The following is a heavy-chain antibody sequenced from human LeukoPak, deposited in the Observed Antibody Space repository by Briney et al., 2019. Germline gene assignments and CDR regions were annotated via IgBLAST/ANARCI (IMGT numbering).Heavy chain of an antibody. Sequence: ASVKVSCKASGYTFTSYGISWVRQAPGQGLEWMGWISAYNGNTNYAQKLQGRVTMTTDTSTSTAYMELRSLRSDDTAVYYCARGRDFWSGYSYFDYWGQGTLVTVSS. D-gene: IGHD3-3*01. CDR2: ISAYNGNT. J-gene: IGHJ4*02. V-gene: IGHV1-18*01. CDR1: GYTFTSYG. CDR3: ARGRDFWSGYSYFDY.